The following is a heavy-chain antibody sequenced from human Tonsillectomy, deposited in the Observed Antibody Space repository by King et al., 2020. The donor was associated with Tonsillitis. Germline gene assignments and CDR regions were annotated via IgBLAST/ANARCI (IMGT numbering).Heavy chain of an antibody. J-gene: IGHJ3*01. D-gene: IGHD2-21*01. V-gene: IGHV4-39*01. CDR2: VFESGSA. CDR1: GGSIGRSSYY. CDR3: ASRTSATLAVRDYAFDV. Sequence: QLQESGPGLVKPSETLSLTFTVSGGSIGRSSYYWGWIRQPPGKGLEWIGSVFESGSAYYNPSLSSRVTLSLETSKNHVSLRLMSVTAADPAVYYCASRTSATLAVRDYAFDVWGQGALITVSS.